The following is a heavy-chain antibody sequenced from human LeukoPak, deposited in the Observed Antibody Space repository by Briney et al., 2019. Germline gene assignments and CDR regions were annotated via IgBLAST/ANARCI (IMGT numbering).Heavy chain of an antibody. Sequence: GGSLRLSCSASGFTFSSYDMHWVRQTPGKGLEHVSTISSTGDSTYYADSMKGRFTISRDNSKDTLFLQMSSLRAEDTAVYYCVKDRGSSGWFDSWGQGTLVTVSS. V-gene: IGHV3-64D*09. J-gene: IGHJ5*02. CDR2: ISSTGDST. CDR1: GFTFSSYD. CDR3: VKDRGSSGWFDS. D-gene: IGHD3-22*01.